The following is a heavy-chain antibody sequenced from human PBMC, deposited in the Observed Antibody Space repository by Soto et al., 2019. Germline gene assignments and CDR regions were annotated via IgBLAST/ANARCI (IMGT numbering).Heavy chain of an antibody. V-gene: IGHV1-69*01. D-gene: IGHD2-2*01. CDR1: GGTFSNYA. CDR3: ARSQGSSTSLEIYYYYYHGMDV. Sequence: QVQLVQSGAEVKKPGSSVKVSCKASGGTFSNYAISWVRQAPGQGLEWMGGIIPISGTANYAQKFQGRVRITAGESTSTAYMELSSLRSEDTAMYYCARSQGSSTSLEIYYYYYHGMDVWGQGTTVTVSS. J-gene: IGHJ6*02. CDR2: IIPISGTA.